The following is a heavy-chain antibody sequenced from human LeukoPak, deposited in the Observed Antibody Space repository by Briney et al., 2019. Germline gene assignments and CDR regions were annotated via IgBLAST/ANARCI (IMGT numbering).Heavy chain of an antibody. D-gene: IGHD6-13*01. J-gene: IGHJ4*02. V-gene: IGHV3-30-3*01. CDR1: GFTFSSYA. CDR2: ISYDGSNK. Sequence: PGGSLRLSCAASGFTFSSYAMHWVRQAPGKGLEWVAVISYDGSNKYYADSVKGRFTISRDNSKNTLYLQMNSLRAEDTAVYYCARIQGPSSTFFDYWGQGTLVTVSS. CDR3: ARIQGPSSTFFDY.